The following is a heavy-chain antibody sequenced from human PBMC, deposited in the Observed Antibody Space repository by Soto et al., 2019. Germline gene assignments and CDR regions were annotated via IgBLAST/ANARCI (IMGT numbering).Heavy chain of an antibody. V-gene: IGHV2-5*02. D-gene: IGHD1-26*01. CDR1: GFSLSTSGVG. CDR3: IQSRGVGACPQSIPSHYYYVREA. Sequence: QITLKESGPTLVKPTQTLTLTCTFSGFSLSTSGVGVGWIRQPPGKALEWLALIYWDDDKRYSPSLRSRLTTAKDTPKNQVVLTMTNMDPWDTATYYCIQSRGVGACPQSIPSHYYYVREAGAKGPRSPSP. CDR2: IYWDDDK. J-gene: IGHJ6*02.